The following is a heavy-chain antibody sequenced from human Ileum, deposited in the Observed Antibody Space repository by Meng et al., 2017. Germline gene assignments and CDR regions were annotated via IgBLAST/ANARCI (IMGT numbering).Heavy chain of an antibody. J-gene: IGHJ4*02. D-gene: IGHD3-10*01. CDR2: INTNSGNP. CDR3: ARRDNQGPGFGVDY. Sequence: QVQLVQSGSELKKPGASVKGSCNASGYTFTTYAMNWVRQAPGQGLEWMGWINTNSGNPTYAQGFTGRFVFSLDTSVSTAYLQISSLKAEDTAVYYCARRDNQGPGFGVDYWGQGTLVTVSS. V-gene: IGHV7-4-1*02. CDR1: GYTFTTYA.